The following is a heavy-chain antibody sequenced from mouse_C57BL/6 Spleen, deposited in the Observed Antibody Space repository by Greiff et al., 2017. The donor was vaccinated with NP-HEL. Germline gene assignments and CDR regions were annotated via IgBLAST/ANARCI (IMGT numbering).Heavy chain of an antibody. CDR2: TFYSGIT. D-gene: IGHD2-1*01. J-gene: IGHJ4*01. Sequence: EVQRVESGPSLVRPSQTLSLTCTVTGFSINSDCYWIWIRQFPGNKLEYIGYTFYSGITYYNPSLESRTYITRDTSKNQFSLKLSSVTTEDTATYYCARENGNYGAMDYWGQGTSVTVSS. V-gene: IGHV3-3*01. CDR3: ARENGNYGAMDY. CDR1: GFSINSDCY.